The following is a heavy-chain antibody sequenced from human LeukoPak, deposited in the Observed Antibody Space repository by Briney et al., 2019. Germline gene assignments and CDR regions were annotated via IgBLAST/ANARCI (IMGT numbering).Heavy chain of an antibody. J-gene: IGHJ5*02. V-gene: IGHV3-48*04. CDR3: ARDGGFCSGGFCYRLFDP. CDR1: GFTFSSHN. Sequence: PGGSLRLSCAASGFTFSSHNMGWVRQPPGKGLEWISYISDSSITMYYADSVKGRFTISRDNAKNSLYLQMNSLRAEDTAVYYCARDGGFCSGGFCYRLFDPWGQGTLVTVSS. D-gene: IGHD2-15*01. CDR2: ISDSSITM.